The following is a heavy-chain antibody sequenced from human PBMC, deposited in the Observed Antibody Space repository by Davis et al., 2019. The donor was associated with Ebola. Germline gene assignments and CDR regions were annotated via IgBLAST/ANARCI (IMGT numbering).Heavy chain of an antibody. CDR1: GFTFTNYD. D-gene: IGHD3-9*01. V-gene: IGHV1-8*01. Sequence: ASVKVSCKASGFTFTNYDINWVRQATGQGLEWMGWMNPNSGNTGYAQKFQGRVTMTRNTSINTAYMELSSLKSEDTAVYYCARAPQYHDFLTGYYKFMGFDPWGQGTLVTVSS. CDR2: MNPNSGNT. CDR3: ARAPQYHDFLTGYYKFMGFDP. J-gene: IGHJ5*02.